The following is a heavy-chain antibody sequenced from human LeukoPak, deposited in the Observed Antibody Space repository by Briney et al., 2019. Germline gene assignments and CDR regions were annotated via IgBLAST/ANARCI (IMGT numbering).Heavy chain of an antibody. D-gene: IGHD2-8*02. V-gene: IGHV3-73*01. CDR3: TRHATELGILAPGDY. CDR1: GLTFSASD. Sequence: GGSLKLSCVASGLTFSASDIHWVRQASGKGLEWVGRIRIKANNYATIYAASVKGRFTISRDDSNNTACLQMNSLKSEDTAVYYCTRHATELGILAPGDYWGQGTLVTVSS. CDR2: IRIKANNYAT. J-gene: IGHJ4*02.